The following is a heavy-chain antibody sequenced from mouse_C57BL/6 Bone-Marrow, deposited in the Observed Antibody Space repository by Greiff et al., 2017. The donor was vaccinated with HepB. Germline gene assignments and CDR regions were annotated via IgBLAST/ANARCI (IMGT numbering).Heavy chain of an antibody. CDR3: ITTVVALYYYAMDY. V-gene: IGHV14-4*01. J-gene: IGHJ4*01. CDR1: GFNIKDDY. Sequence: VQLQQSGAELVRPGASVKLSCTASGFNIKDDYMHWVKQRPEQGLEWIGWIDPENGDTEYASKFQGKATITADTSSNTAYRQLSSLTSEDTAVYYCITTVVALYYYAMDYWGQGTSVTVSS. CDR2: IDPENGDT. D-gene: IGHD1-1*01.